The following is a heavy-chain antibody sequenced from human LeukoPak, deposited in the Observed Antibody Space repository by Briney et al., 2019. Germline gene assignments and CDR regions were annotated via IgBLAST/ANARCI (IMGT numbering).Heavy chain of an antibody. CDR1: PSTFTMYN. CDR3: AGRDY. V-gene: IGHV1-46*01. CDR2: INPPSGTT. J-gene: IGHJ4*02. Sequence: ASVKYPSKASPSTFTMYNIHWVRHAPGQGLEWMGTINPPSGTTTYAQKLQGRVTLNRDTATSTVYMELSSLRSEDTAFYYCAGRDYCGQGTLVTVSS.